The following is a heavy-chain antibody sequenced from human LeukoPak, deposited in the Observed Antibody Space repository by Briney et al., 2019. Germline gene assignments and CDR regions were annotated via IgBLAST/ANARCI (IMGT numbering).Heavy chain of an antibody. J-gene: IGHJ4*02. CDR3: APAVRPYRYGPRQFDY. Sequence: GASVKVSCKASGYTFTSYDINWVRQASGQGLEGMGWMNRNSGNTGYAQKFQGRVTITRNTSISTAYMELSSLRSEDTAVYYCAPAVRPYRYGPRQFDYWGQGTLVTVSS. D-gene: IGHD5-18*01. CDR1: GYTFTSYD. CDR2: MNRNSGNT. V-gene: IGHV1-8*03.